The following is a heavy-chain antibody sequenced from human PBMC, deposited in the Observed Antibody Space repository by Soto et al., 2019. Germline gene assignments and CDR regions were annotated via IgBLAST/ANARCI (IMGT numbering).Heavy chain of an antibody. J-gene: IGHJ4*02. CDR3: QGGDF. Sequence: PSETLSLTCAVSGGSFRGYFWSWIRQSPAKGLEWIGEINDSGNTYYNPSFKSRLTISVDTSTSQISLRLTSVTAADSAVYYCQGGDFWGQGXRVTVYS. D-gene: IGHD3-16*01. CDR2: INDSGNT. CDR1: GGSFRGYF. V-gene: IGHV4-34*01.